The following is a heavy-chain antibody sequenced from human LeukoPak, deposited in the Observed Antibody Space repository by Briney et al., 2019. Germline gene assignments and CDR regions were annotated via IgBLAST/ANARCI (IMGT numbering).Heavy chain of an antibody. CDR3: ASGVAAAENDAFDI. V-gene: IGHV1-69*13. CDR1: GGTFSSYA. CDR2: IIPIFGTA. D-gene: IGHD6-13*01. J-gene: IGHJ3*02. Sequence: SVKVSCKASGGTFSSYAVIWVRQAPGQGLEWMGGIIPIFGTANYAQKFQGRVTITADESTSTAYMELSSLRSEDTAVYYCASGVAAAENDAFDIWGQGAMVTVSS.